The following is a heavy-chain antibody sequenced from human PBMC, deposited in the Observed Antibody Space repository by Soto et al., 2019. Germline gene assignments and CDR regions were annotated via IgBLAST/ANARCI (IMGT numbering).Heavy chain of an antibody. J-gene: IGHJ4*02. CDR1: GRSFSGYY. Sequence: SDTLSLTCAVYGRSFSGYYWTWIRQPPGTGLEWIGEINHSGSTNYNPSLKSRVTISVDTSKNQFSLKLTSVTAADTAVYYCARDTITGLFDYWGQGTLVTVSS. CDR2: INHSGST. V-gene: IGHV4-34*01. CDR3: ARDTITGLFDY. D-gene: IGHD2-8*02.